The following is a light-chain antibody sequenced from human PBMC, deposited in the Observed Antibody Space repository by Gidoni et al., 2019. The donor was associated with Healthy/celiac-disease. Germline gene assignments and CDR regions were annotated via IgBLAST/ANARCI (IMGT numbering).Light chain of an antibody. CDR1: QSISSY. V-gene: IGKV1-39*01. CDR3: QQSYSTPWT. Sequence: DIQMTQSPSSLSASVGDRVTITCRASQSISSYLNWYQQKPGNAPKLLIYAASSLQSGVPSRFSGSGSGTDFTLTISSLQPEDFATYYWQQSYSTPWTFGQGTKEEIK. J-gene: IGKJ1*01. CDR2: AAS.